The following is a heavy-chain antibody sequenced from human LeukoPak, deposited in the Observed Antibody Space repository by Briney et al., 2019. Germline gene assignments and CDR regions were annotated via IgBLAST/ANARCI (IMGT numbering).Heavy chain of an antibody. CDR2: ISYTGST. V-gene: IGHV4-59*01. CDR3: ARDDYRGVTNFDP. D-gene: IGHD3-10*01. CDR1: GGSIGPYF. J-gene: IGHJ5*02. Sequence: PSETLSLTCTVSGGSIGPYFWSWIRQPPGKGLEWIGYISYTGSTNYNPSLKSRVTISVDTSKNQFSLQLTSVTAADTAVYYCARDDYRGVTNFDPWGQGTLVTVS.